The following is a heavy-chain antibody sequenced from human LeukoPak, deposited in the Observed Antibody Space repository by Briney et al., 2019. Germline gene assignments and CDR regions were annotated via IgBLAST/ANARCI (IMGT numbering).Heavy chain of an antibody. J-gene: IGHJ4*02. V-gene: IGHV3-7*01. Sequence: GGSLRLSCAASRFTFSSSWMSWVRQAPGKGLEWVANINQDGSEKYYVDSVKGRLTISRDNAKNSLYLQMNSLRAEDTAVYYCARGQDWGKGTLVTVSS. CDR1: RFTFSSSW. CDR2: INQDGSEK. CDR3: ARGQD.